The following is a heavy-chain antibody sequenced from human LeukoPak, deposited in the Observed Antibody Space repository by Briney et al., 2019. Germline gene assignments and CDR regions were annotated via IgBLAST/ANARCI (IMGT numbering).Heavy chain of an antibody. CDR3: ARDGVGGSAPSAEYFQH. Sequence: GGYLRLSCAASGFTFSSYAMHWVRQAPGKGLEWVAVISYDGSNKYYADSVKGRFTISRDNSKNTLYLQMNSLRAEDTAVYYCARDGVGGSAPSAEYFQHWGQGTLVTVSS. CDR1: GFTFSSYA. CDR2: ISYDGSNK. D-gene: IGHD3-3*01. V-gene: IGHV3-30-3*01. J-gene: IGHJ1*01.